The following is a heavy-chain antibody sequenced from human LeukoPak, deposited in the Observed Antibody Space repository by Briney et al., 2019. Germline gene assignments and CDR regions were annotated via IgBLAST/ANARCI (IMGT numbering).Heavy chain of an antibody. Sequence: ASVKVSCKASGYTFTSYDINWVRQGTVQGPEWMGWMNPSSGNTGYAQKCQGRVTMTRNTSISTAYMELSSLRSEDTAVYYCARLTSIAAAGNDYWGQGTLVTVSS. D-gene: IGHD6-13*01. CDR1: GYTFTSYD. J-gene: IGHJ4*02. CDR2: MNPSSGNT. V-gene: IGHV1-8*01. CDR3: ARLTSIAAAGNDY.